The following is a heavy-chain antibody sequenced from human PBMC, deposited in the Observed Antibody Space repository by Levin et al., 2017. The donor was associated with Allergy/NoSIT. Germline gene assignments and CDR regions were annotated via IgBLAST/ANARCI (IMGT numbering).Heavy chain of an antibody. J-gene: IGHJ6*02. CDR1: GGSISRSSYY. CDR2: IYYSGST. V-gene: IGHV4-39*07. D-gene: IGHD2-2*01. CDR3: AREEIVPAASGMDV. Sequence: TLSLTCTVSGGSISRSSYYWGWIRQPPGKGLEWIGSIYYSGSTYYNPSLKSRVTISVDTSKNQFSLKLSSVTAADTAVYYCAREEIVPAASGMDVWGQGTTVTVSS.